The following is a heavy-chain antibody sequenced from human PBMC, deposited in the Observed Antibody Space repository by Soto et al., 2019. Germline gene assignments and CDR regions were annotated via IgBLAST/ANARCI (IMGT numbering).Heavy chain of an antibody. CDR1: GFVFNDYD. D-gene: IGHD2-21*01. CDR2: ISYDGSNR. J-gene: IGHJ5*02. CDR3: SRGIKGGLDA. Sequence: QVPLAESGGGVVQPGRSLRLSCTTSGFVFNDYDIHWVRQAPGKGLAWLASISYDGSNRYYADSVKGRFTISRDNSKNTLSLQITSLGAEDTAVYYCSRGIKGGLDAWGPGTLVTVSS. V-gene: IGHV3-30*03.